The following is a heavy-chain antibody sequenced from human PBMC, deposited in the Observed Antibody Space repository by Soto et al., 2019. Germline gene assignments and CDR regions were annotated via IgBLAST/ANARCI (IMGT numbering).Heavy chain of an antibody. CDR2: ISGSGGST. CDR3: AKAFSWYDY. D-gene: IGHD6-13*01. CDR1: GLTFSSYA. V-gene: IGHV3-23*01. J-gene: IGHJ4*02. Sequence: GGSLRLSCAASGLTFSSYAMNWVRQAPGKGLEWVSGISGSGGSTYYADSVKGRFTISRDNSKNTLYLQMSSLRAEDTAVYYCAKAFSWYDYWGQGTLVTVSS.